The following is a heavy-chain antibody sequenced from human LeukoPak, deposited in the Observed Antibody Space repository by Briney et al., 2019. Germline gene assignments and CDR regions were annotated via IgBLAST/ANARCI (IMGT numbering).Heavy chain of an antibody. J-gene: IGHJ4*02. D-gene: IGHD3-22*01. CDR1: GFTFSRYG. CDR2: IRYDGSNK. CDR3: ARDRSSGYGVDY. Sequence: GGSLRLSCAASGFTFSRYGMHWVRQAPGKGLEWVAFIRYDGSNKYYADSVKGRFTISRDNSKNTLYLQMNSLRAEDTAVYYCARDRSSGYGVDYWGQGTLVTVSS. V-gene: IGHV3-30*02.